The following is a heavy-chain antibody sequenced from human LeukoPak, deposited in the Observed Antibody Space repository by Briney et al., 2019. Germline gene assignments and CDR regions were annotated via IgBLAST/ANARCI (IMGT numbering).Heavy chain of an antibody. J-gene: IGHJ6*04. V-gene: IGHV3-48*03. CDR3: AELGITMIGGV. CDR1: GFTFSSYE. D-gene: IGHD3-10*02. CDR2: ISSSGSTI. Sequence: GGSLRLSCAASGFTFSSYEMNWVRQAPGKGLEWVSYISSSGSTIYYADSVKGRFTISRDNAKNSLYLQMNSLRAEDTAVYYCAELGITMIGGVWGKGTTVTISS.